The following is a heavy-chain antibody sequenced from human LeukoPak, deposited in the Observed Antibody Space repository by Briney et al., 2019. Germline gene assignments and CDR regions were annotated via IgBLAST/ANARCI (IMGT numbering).Heavy chain of an antibody. V-gene: IGHV1-69*06. CDR3: ASGGVSTVTTFRGYFQH. CDR2: IIPIVGTA. CDR1: GGTFSSYA. D-gene: IGHD4-17*01. J-gene: IGHJ1*01. Sequence: ASVNVSCKASGGTFSSYAISWVRQAPGQGREWMGGIIPIVGTANYAQKFQGRVTITADKSTSTAYMDLSSLRSENTAVYYCASGGVSTVTTFRGYFQHWGQGTLVTVSA.